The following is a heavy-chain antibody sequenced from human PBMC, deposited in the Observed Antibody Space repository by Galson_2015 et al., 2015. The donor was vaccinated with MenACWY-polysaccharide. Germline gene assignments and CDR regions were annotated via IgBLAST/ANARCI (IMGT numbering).Heavy chain of an antibody. D-gene: IGHD3-22*01. V-gene: IGHV3-23*01. CDR1: GFTFSSYA. CDR2: ISGSGGST. Sequence: SLRLSCAASGFTFSSYAMSWVRQAPGKGLEWVSAISGSGGSTYYADSVKGRFTISRDNSKNTLYLQMNSLRAEDTAVYYCARVLSGYFGSFDYWGQGTLVTVSS. CDR3: ARVLSGYFGSFDY. J-gene: IGHJ4*02.